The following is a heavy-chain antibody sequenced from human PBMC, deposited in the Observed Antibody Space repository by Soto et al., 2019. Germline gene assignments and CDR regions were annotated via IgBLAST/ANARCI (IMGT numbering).Heavy chain of an antibody. D-gene: IGHD6-13*01. CDR1: GYTFTSYD. CDR3: AREWSAAGHFYGMDV. Sequence: ASVKVSCKTSGYTFTSYDINWVRQAPGQGLEWVGWMNTNSDDTRSAQKFRGRLTLTRDKSMRAVYMKLSNLRPDDTAVYYCAREWSAAGHFYGMDVWSQGTTVTVS. J-gene: IGHJ6*02. V-gene: IGHV1-8*01. CDR2: MNTNSDDT.